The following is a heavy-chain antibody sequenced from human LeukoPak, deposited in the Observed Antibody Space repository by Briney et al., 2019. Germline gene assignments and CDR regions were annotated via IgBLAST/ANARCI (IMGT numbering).Heavy chain of an antibody. V-gene: IGHV3-21*01. CDR1: GYSISSTYY. CDR2: ISSSSSYI. Sequence: PSETLSLTCTVSGYSISSTYYWGWIRQPPGKGLEWVSSISSSSSYIYYADSVKGRFTISRDNAKNSLYLQMNSLRAEDTAVYYCARDLGVWGSYRPPLDYWGQGTLVTVSS. D-gene: IGHD3-16*02. CDR3: ARDLGVWGSYRPPLDY. J-gene: IGHJ4*02.